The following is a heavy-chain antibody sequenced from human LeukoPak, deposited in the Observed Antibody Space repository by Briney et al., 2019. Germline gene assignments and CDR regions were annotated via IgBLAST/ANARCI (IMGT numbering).Heavy chain of an antibody. D-gene: IGHD3-22*01. CDR1: GFTFSSYA. CDR3: AKDRPYYYDSSGYQFDY. CDR2: ISYDGSNK. Sequence: PGGSLRLSCAASGFTFSSYAMSWVRQAPGKGLEWVAVISYDGSNKYYADSVKGRYTISRDNSKNTLYLQMNSLRAEDTAVYYCAKDRPYYYDSSGYQFDYWGQGTLVTVSS. V-gene: IGHV3-30*18. J-gene: IGHJ4*02.